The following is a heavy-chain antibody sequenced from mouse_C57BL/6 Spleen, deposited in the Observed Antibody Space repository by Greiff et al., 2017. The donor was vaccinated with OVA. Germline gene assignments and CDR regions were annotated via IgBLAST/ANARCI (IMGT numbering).Heavy chain of an antibody. J-gene: IGHJ2*01. CDR1: GYTFTSYW. D-gene: IGHD1-1*01. Sequence: QVQLKQPGAELVKPGASVKMSCKASGYTFTSYWITWVKQRPGQGLEWIGDIYPGSGSTNYNEKFKSKATLTVDTSSSTAYMQLSSLTSEDSAVYYCARARITTVVPFDYWGQGTTLTVSS. CDR3: ARARITTVVPFDY. CDR2: IYPGSGST. V-gene: IGHV1-55*01.